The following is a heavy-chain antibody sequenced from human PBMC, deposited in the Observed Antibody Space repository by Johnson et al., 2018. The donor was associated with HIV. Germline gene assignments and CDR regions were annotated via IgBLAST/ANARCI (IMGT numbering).Heavy chain of an antibody. CDR3: ARDQSNGWNRGAFDI. CDR1: GFTFSSYA. CDR2: IYSGGST. D-gene: IGHD6-19*01. Sequence: EVQLVESGGGLVQPGRSLRLSCAASGFTFSSYAMHWVRQAPGKGLEWVAVIYSGGSTYYADSVKGRFTISRDNSKNTLYLHMNSLRAEDTAVYYCARDQSNGWNRGAFDIWGQGTVVTVSS. V-gene: IGHV3-66*01. J-gene: IGHJ3*02.